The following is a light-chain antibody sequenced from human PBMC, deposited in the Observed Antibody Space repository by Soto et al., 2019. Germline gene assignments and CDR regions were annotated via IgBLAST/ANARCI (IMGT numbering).Light chain of an antibody. V-gene: IGKV3-11*01. Sequence: EIVLTQSPATLSLSPGERATLSCRASQSVSSYLSWYQQKPGQAPRLLIYDTSNRATGIPARFSGSGSGTDFPLTISRLEPEDFAVYYCKQRQNWPWTFGQGTKVEIK. CDR3: KQRQNWPWT. CDR2: DTS. CDR1: QSVSSY. J-gene: IGKJ1*01.